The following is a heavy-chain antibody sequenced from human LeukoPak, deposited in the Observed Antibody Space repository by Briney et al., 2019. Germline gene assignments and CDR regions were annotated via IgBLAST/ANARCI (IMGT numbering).Heavy chain of an antibody. CDR1: GFCFSCNN. V-gene: IGHV3-48*01. CDR2: ISTGGHTM. Sequence: AGGSLRLPCAASGFCFSCNNMQWARQAPGKGLEWISYISTGGHTMYYADSVRGRFTISRDNAKNSLYLQMNGLRAEDTAVYYCARELYRGLGNWFDPWGQGTQVTVSS. J-gene: IGHJ5*02. CDR3: ARELYRGLGNWFDP. D-gene: IGHD3-10*01.